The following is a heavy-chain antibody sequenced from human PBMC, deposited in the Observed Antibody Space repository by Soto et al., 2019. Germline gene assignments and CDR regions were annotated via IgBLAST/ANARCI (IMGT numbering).Heavy chain of an antibody. J-gene: IGHJ3*02. V-gene: IGHV4-30-2*01. D-gene: IGHD2-21*02. Sequence: PSETLSLTCAVSGGPISSGGYSWSWIRQPPGKGLEWIGYIYHSGSTYYNPSLKSRVTISVDRSKNQFSLKLSSVTAADTAVYYCARVGVVTDAFDIWGQGTMVTVSS. CDR3: ARVGVVTDAFDI. CDR1: GGPISSGGYS. CDR2: IYHSGST.